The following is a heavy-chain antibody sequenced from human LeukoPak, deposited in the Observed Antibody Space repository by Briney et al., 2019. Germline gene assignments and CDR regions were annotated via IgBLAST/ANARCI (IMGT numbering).Heavy chain of an antibody. Sequence: PSETLSLTCAIYGGSFSGYYWSWIRQPPGKGLEWIGEINHSGSTNYNPSLKSRVTISVDTSKNQFSLKLSSVTAADTAVYYCARDHHTYYYGSGSYFDWFDPWGQGTLVTVSS. CDR2: INHSGST. V-gene: IGHV4-34*01. CDR3: ARDHHTYYYGSGSYFDWFDP. D-gene: IGHD3-10*01. CDR1: GGSFSGYY. J-gene: IGHJ5*02.